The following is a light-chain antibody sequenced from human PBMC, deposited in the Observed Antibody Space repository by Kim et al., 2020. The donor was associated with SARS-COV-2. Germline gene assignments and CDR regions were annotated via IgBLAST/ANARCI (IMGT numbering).Light chain of an antibody. Sequence: SPGERATPSCRTSQTIGNDYLAWYQQKPGQAPRLLIYGTSGRATGIPDRFSGSGSGTDFTLTISRLEPEDFAVFYCQQYDTTPWTFGQGTKVDIK. CDR1: QTIGNDY. CDR2: GTS. CDR3: QQYDTTPWT. V-gene: IGKV3-20*01. J-gene: IGKJ1*01.